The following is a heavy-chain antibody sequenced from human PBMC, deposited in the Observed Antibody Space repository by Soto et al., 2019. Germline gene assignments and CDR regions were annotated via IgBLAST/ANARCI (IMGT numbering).Heavy chain of an antibody. J-gene: IGHJ4*02. Sequence: EGSLRLSCAIFEGTVIRDWMNWVRQAPGKGLEWVSHTTPGGNNKYYADSVKGRFTISRDNSKNTLSLQMNSLRVEDSAVYYCVPRKGDPFTWGPGTLVTVSS. CDR3: VPRKGDPFT. D-gene: IGHD3-16*01. V-gene: IGHV3-7*03. CDR1: EGTVIRDW. CDR2: TTPGGNNK.